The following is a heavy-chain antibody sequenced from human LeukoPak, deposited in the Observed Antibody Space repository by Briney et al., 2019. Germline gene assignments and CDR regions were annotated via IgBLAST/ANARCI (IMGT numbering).Heavy chain of an antibody. CDR2: IVVGSGNT. CDR1: GFTFTSST. J-gene: IGHJ5*02. CDR3: AADVGDTMFDP. V-gene: IGHV1-58*02. Sequence: GSSVKVSCKXSGFTFTSSTIQWVRQARGQRLEWIGWIVVGSGNTNYAQKFQERVTITRDMSTSTAYMELSSLRSEDTAVYYCAADVGDTMFDPWGQGTLVTVSS. D-gene: IGHD1-26*01.